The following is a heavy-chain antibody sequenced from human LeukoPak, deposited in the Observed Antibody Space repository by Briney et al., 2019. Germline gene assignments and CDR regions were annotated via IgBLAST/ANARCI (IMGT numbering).Heavy chain of an antibody. Sequence: GGSLRLSCAASGFTFNVYAMSWVRQAPGKGLEWVSSISSSSSYIYYADSVKGRFTISRDNAKNSLYLQMNSLRAEDTAVYYCAKESGYYRGYFQHWGQGTLVTVSS. J-gene: IGHJ1*01. V-gene: IGHV3-21*01. CDR3: AKESGYYRGYFQH. D-gene: IGHD3-22*01. CDR2: ISSSSSYI. CDR1: GFTFNVYA.